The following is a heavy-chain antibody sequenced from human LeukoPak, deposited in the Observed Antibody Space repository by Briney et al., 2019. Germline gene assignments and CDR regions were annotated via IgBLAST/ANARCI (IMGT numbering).Heavy chain of an antibody. CDR1: GFTFSSYA. Sequence: PGGSLRFSCAASGFTFSSYAMHWVRQAPGKGLEWVAVISYDGSNKYYADSVKGRFTISRDNSKNTLYLQMNSLRAEDTAVYYCASTINHPFDYWGQGTLVTVSS. V-gene: IGHV3-30-3*01. D-gene: IGHD1-14*01. CDR3: ASTINHPFDY. J-gene: IGHJ4*02. CDR2: ISYDGSNK.